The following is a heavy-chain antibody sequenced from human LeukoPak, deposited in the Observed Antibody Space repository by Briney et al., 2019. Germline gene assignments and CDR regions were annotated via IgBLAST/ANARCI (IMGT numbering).Heavy chain of an antibody. D-gene: IGHD6-13*01. Sequence: GRSLRLSCAASGFTFSSYAMHWVRQAPGKGLEWVALISYDESNKYYADSVKGRFTISRDNSKNTLYLQMNSLRAEDTAVYYCARQSIPRYSSSWYYSDYWGQGTLVTVSS. V-gene: IGHV3-30*04. CDR3: ARQSIPRYSSSWYYSDY. CDR1: GFTFSSYA. CDR2: ISYDESNK. J-gene: IGHJ4*02.